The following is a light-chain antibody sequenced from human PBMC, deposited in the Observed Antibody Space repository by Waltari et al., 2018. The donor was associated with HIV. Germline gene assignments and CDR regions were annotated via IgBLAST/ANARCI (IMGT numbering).Light chain of an antibody. CDR1: SPNIGAGYD. CDR3: QSYDSSLSGTKV. J-gene: IGLJ3*02. V-gene: IGLV1-40*01. CDR2: GNN. Sequence: QSVLTQPPSVSGAPGQRVTLSCTGSSPNIGAGYDVHSYQQILGTAPKLLIYGNNNRPSGVPDRFSGSKSGTSASLAITGLQAEDEADYYCQSYDSSLSGTKVFGGGTKVTVL.